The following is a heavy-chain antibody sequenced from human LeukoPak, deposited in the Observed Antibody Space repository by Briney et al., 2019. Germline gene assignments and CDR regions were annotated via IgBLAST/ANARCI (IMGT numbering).Heavy chain of an antibody. CDR2: ISDDGSDK. Sequence: PGRSLRLSCAASGFTFSSYGMNWVRQAPGKGLEWVAVISDDGSDKYYGDSVQGRFTISRDDSENTLFLEIKSLRAEDTAVYYCVPSFSGSFVWGQGTPVTVSS. J-gene: IGHJ4*02. CDR3: VPSFSGSFV. V-gene: IGHV3-30*03. CDR1: GFTFSSYG. D-gene: IGHD3-10*01.